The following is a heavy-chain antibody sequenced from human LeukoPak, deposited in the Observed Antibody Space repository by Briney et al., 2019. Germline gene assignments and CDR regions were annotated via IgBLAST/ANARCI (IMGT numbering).Heavy chain of an antibody. J-gene: IGHJ4*02. D-gene: IGHD7-27*01. CDR2: IIPIFGTA. Sequence: ASVKVSCKASGGTFSSYAISWVRQAPGQGLEWMGGIIPIFGTANYAQKFQGRVTITTDESTSTAYMELSSLRSEDTAVYYRARSPTGDYFDYWGQGTLVTVSS. CDR1: GGTFSSYA. CDR3: ARSPTGDYFDY. V-gene: IGHV1-69*05.